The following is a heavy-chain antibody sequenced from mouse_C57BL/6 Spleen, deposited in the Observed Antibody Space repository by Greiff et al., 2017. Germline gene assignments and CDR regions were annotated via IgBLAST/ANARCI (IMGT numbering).Heavy chain of an antibody. D-gene: IGHD4-1*01. Sequence: EVMLVESGGDLVKPGGSLKLSCAASGFTFSSYGMSWVRQTPDKRLEWVATISSGGSYTYYPDSVKGRFTISRDNAKNTLYLQMSSLKSEDTAMYYCARETGDWGQGTTLTVSS. J-gene: IGHJ2*01. CDR2: ISSGGSYT. CDR3: ARETGD. CDR1: GFTFSSYG. V-gene: IGHV5-6*01.